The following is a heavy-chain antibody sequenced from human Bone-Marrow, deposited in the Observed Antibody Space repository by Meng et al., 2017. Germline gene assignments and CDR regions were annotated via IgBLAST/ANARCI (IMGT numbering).Heavy chain of an antibody. J-gene: IGHJ6*02. CDR2: IIPIFGTA. CDR1: GGTFSSYA. CDR3: ARDIGLFGVVIIGYYGMDV. Sequence: SVKVSCKASGGTFSSYAISWVRQAPGQGLEWMGGIIPIFGTANYAQKFQGRVTITADESTSTAYMELSSLRSEDTAVYYCARDIGLFGVVIIGYYGMDVWGQGTMVTVSS. D-gene: IGHD3-3*01. V-gene: IGHV1-69*13.